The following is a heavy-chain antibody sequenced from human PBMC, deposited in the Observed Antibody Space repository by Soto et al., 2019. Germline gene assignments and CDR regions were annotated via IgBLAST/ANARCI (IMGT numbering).Heavy chain of an antibody. J-gene: IGHJ6*04. D-gene: IGHD4-17*01. V-gene: IGHV3-21*01. CDR2: ISSSSSYI. Sequence: GGSLRLSCAASGFTFSSYSMNWVRQAPGKGLEWVSSISSSSSYIYYADSVKGRFTISRDNAKNSLYLQMNSLRAEDTAVYYCARVRAARYGDYVGRTDVWGKGTTVTVSS. CDR3: ARVRAARYGDYVGRTDV. CDR1: GFTFSSYS.